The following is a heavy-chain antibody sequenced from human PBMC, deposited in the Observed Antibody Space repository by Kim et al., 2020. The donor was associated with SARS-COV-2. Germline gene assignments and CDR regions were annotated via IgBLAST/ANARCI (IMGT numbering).Heavy chain of an antibody. CDR2: INAGNGNT. Sequence: ASVKVSCKASGYTFTSYAMHWVRQAPGQRLEWMGWINAGNGNTKYSQKFQGRVTITRDTSASTAYMELSSLRSEDTAVYYCARDVLLWFGELFPVWFDPWGQGTLVTVSS. D-gene: IGHD3-10*01. CDR1: GYTFTSYA. J-gene: IGHJ5*02. V-gene: IGHV1-3*01. CDR3: ARDVLLWFGELFPVWFDP.